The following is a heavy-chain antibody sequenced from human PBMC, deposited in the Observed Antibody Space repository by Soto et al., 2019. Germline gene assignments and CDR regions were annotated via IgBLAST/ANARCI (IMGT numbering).Heavy chain of an antibody. CDR2: IYSGGST. CDR3: ARVDFWSGSFGMDV. V-gene: IGHV3-53*01. D-gene: IGHD3-3*01. J-gene: IGHJ6*02. CDR1: GFTVSSHY. Sequence: GGSLRLACAASGFTVSSHYMSWVRQAPGKGLEWVSVIYSGGSTYYADSVKGRFTISRDNSKNTLYLQMNSLRAEDTAVYYCARVDFWSGSFGMDVWGQGTTVTV.